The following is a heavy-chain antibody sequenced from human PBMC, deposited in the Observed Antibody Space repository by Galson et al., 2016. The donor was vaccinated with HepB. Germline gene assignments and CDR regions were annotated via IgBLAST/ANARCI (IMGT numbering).Heavy chain of an antibody. Sequence: TLSLTCGVSNGSISSGRHPWSWIRQPPGKGLEWIGYIYTSGSAYYSPSLRSRVTMSVDKSKNQFSLKVTSVTAEDTAMYYCARGGALGWFDPWGQGILVSVSS. V-gene: IGHV4-30-2*01. CDR2: IYTSGSA. CDR3: ARGGALGWFDP. J-gene: IGHJ5*02. CDR1: NGSISSGRHP.